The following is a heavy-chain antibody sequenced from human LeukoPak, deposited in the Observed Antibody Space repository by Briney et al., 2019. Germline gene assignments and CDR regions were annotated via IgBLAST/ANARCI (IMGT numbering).Heavy chain of an antibody. CDR2: MNSNSGNT. D-gene: IGHD3-10*01. CDR1: GYTFTNYD. Sequence: ASVKVSCKASGYTFTNYDIMWVRQATGQGHEWKGWMNSNSGNTGYAQKFQGRVTMTRDTSINTAYMELHSLTSEDTAVYYCARGRGGTVVRGYLDYWGQGTLVTVSS. V-gene: IGHV1-8*01. J-gene: IGHJ4*02. CDR3: ARGRGGTVVRGYLDY.